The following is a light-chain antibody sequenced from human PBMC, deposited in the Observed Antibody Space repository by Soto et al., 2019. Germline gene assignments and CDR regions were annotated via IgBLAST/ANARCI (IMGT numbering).Light chain of an antibody. CDR2: ATS. J-gene: IGKJ4*01. CDR3: QKYNSAPLT. Sequence: DVQMTQSPSSLSACVGDRVTITCRASQGIAPYLAWFQQKPGKVPKLLIYATSTLQSGVPSRFSGSGSGTDFTLPISSLQPEDVGTYYCQKYNSAPLTFGGGTKVEIK. CDR1: QGIAPY. V-gene: IGKV1-27*01.